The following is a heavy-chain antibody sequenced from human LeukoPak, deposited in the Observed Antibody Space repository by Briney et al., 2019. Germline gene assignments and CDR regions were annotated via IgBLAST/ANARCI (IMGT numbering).Heavy chain of an antibody. V-gene: IGHV7-4-1*02. CDR1: GYTFTSYA. J-gene: IGHJ6*03. CDR2: INTNTGNP. CDR3: AREAHHSSSWHPNTNYYYYMDV. D-gene: IGHD6-13*01. Sequence: ASLKVSCKASGYTFTSYAMNWVRQAPGQGLEWMGWINTNTGNPTYAQGFTGRFVFSLDTSVSTAYLQISSLKAEDTAVYYCAREAHHSSSWHPNTNYYYYMDVWGKGTTVTVSS.